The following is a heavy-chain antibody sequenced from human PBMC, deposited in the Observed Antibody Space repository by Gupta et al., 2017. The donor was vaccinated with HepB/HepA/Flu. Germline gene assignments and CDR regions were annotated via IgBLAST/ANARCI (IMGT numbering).Heavy chain of an antibody. D-gene: IGHD6-19*01. Sequence: EVQLVESGGGLAQPGGSLRLSCAVSGFTFSSYWMSWVRQAPGKGLEWVANIKQDGSEKYYVDSVKGRFTISRDNAKNSLYLQMNSLRAEDTAVYYCAREPSDSSGWYGDAFDIWGQGTMVTGSS. J-gene: IGHJ3*02. V-gene: IGHV3-7*01. CDR2: IKQDGSEK. CDR3: AREPSDSSGWYGDAFDI. CDR1: GFTFSSYW.